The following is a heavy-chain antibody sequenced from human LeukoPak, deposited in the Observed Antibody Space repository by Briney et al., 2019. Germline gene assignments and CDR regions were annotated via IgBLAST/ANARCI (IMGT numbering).Heavy chain of an antibody. J-gene: IGHJ4*02. D-gene: IGHD6-13*01. V-gene: IGHV3-7*03. Sequence: PGGSLRLSCAASGFTSSSYWMSWVRQAPGKGLEWVANINQDGSEKNFVDSVKGRFTISRDNAKNSLYLQMSSLRAEDTAVYYRAKDWYDYWGQGTLVTVSS. CDR3: AKDWYDY. CDR1: GFTSSSYW. CDR2: INQDGSEK.